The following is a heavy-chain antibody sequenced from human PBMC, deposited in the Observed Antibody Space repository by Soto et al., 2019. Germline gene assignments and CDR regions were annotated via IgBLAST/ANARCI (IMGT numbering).Heavy chain of an antibody. V-gene: IGHV1-18*01. CDR2: ISAYNGNT. CDR3: ARDYYGSGRLNAHNWFDP. CDR1: GYTFTSYG. D-gene: IGHD3-10*01. Sequence: QVQLVQSGAEVKKPGASVKISCKASGYTFTSYGISWVRQAPGQGLEWMGWISAYNGNTNYAQKLQGRVIMTTDTSTSTAYMELRSLRSDDTAVYYCARDYYGSGRLNAHNWFDPWGQGTLVTVSS. J-gene: IGHJ5*02.